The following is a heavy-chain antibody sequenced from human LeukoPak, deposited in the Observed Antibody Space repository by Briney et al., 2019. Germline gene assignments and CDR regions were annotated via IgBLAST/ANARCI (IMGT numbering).Heavy chain of an antibody. Sequence: GGSLRLSCAASGFSFSGYAMSWVRQAPGKGLEWVSAISATGTYYADSVKGRFTISRDNSKNTLYLQMSSLRAEDTAVYYCAKAPAGGWYWDYFDYWGQGTLVTVSS. CDR3: AKAPAGGWYWDYFDY. CDR1: GFSFSGYA. D-gene: IGHD6-19*01. J-gene: IGHJ4*02. V-gene: IGHV3-23*01. CDR2: ISATGT.